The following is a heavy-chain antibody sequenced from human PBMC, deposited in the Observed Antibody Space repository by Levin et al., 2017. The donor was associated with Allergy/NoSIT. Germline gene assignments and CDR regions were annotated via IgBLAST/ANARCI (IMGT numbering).Heavy chain of an antibody. CDR3: ARSGVVPHLRLDP. D-gene: IGHD2-15*01. Sequence: SETLSLTCTVSGGSISSYYWSWIRQPPGKGLEWIGYIYDSGSTYYNPSLKSRVTISVDTSKNQFSLRLSSVTAADTAVYYCARSGVVPHLRLDPWGQGTLVTVSS. J-gene: IGHJ5*02. CDR1: GGSISSYY. CDR2: IYDSGST. V-gene: IGHV4-59*01.